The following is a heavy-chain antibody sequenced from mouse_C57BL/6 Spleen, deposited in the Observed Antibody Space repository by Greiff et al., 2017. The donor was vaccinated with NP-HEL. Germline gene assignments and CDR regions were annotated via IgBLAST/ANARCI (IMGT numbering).Heavy chain of an antibody. J-gene: IGHJ4*01. D-gene: IGHD2-3*01. CDR2: IWGVGST. Sequence: VQLVESGPGLVAPSQSLSITCTVSGFSLTSYGVDWVRQSPGKGLEWLGVIWGVGSTNYNSALKSRLSISKDNSKSQVFLKMNSLQTDDTAMYYCARSYDGYYDAMDYWGQGTSVTVSS. V-gene: IGHV2-6*01. CDR1: GFSLTSYG. CDR3: ARSYDGYYDAMDY.